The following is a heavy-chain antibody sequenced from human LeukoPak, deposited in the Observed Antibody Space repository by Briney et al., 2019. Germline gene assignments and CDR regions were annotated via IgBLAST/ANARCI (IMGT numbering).Heavy chain of an antibody. CDR2: IYNSGNT. CDR1: GGSVSSADYY. CDR3: VRDRELNY. J-gene: IGHJ4*02. Sequence: SETLSLTCTASGGSVSSADYYWTWIRQPPGKGLEWIGYIYNSGNTNYNPSFKSRVTISEDTPKNQFSLKLSSVTAADTAVYYCVRDRELNYWGQGTLVTVSS. V-gene: IGHV4-61*08. D-gene: IGHD3-10*01.